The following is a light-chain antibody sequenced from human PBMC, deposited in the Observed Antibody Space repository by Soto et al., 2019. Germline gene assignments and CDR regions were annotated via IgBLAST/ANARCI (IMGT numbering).Light chain of an antibody. J-gene: IGKJ1*01. V-gene: IGKV3-20*01. CDR3: QQYGRT. CDR1: QSISSSY. Sequence: EIVLTQSPGTLSLSPGERATLSCRASQSISSSYLAWYQQKPGQAPRLLIYGASSRATGIPDRFSASGSGTDFTLTISRLEPEAFAVYYCQQYGRTFGQGTRWIS. CDR2: GAS.